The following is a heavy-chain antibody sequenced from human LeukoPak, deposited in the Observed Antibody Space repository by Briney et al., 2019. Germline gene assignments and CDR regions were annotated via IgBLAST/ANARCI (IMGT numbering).Heavy chain of an antibody. J-gene: IGHJ4*02. CDR1: GYSVTSDYY. V-gene: IGHV4-38-2*01. Sequence: SETLSLICAVSGYSVTSDYYWGWIRQPPGKGLEWIGSIYYSGSTYYNPSLKRRFTISVDTSKNQFSLKLSSMTAADTAVYYCARVGTARPSYYFDYWGQGTLVTVSS. CDR3: ARVGTARPSYYFDY. D-gene: IGHD6-6*01. CDR2: IYYSGST.